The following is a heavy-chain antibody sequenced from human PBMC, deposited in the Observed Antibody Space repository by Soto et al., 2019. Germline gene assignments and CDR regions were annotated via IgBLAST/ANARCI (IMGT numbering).Heavy chain of an antibody. V-gene: IGHV1-18*01. CDR3: ARVHCGGDCYHYYFDY. J-gene: IGHJ4*02. CDR2: ISAYNGNT. Sequence: QVQLVQSGAEVKKPGASVKVSCKASGYTFTSYGISWVRQAPGQGLEWMGWISAYNGNTNYAQKLQGRVTMTTDTSTSTAYMELRSLRSDDTAVYYYARVHCGGDCYHYYFDYWGQGNLVTVSS. D-gene: IGHD2-21*02. CDR1: GYTFTSYG.